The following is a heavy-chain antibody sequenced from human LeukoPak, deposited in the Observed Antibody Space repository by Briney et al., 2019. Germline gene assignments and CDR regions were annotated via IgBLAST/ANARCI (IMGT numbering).Heavy chain of an antibody. CDR2: ISGSGGST. Sequence: GGSLRLSCAASGFTFSSYAMSWVRQAPGKGLEWVSAISGSGGSTYYADSVKGRFTISRDNSKNTLYLQMNSLRAEDTAVYYCAKDLGSGTPTDDAFDIWGQGTMVTVSS. V-gene: IGHV3-23*01. D-gene: IGHD2-15*01. CDR3: AKDLGSGTPTDDAFDI. CDR1: GFTFSSYA. J-gene: IGHJ3*02.